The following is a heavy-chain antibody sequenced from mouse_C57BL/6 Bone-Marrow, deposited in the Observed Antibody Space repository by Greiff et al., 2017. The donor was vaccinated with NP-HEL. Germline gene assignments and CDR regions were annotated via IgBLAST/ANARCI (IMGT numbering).Heavy chain of an antibody. CDR3: ARSEYDNYWYFDV. CDR2: IDPSDSET. J-gene: IGHJ1*03. V-gene: IGHV1-52*01. D-gene: IGHD2-10*02. CDR1: GYTFTSYW. Sequence: QVQLQQPGAELVRPGSSVKLSCKASGYTFTSYWMHWVKQRPIQGLEWIGNIDPSDSETHYNQKFKDKATLTVDKASNTAYMQISSLTSEDSAVYYCARSEYDNYWYFDVWGTGTTVTVSA.